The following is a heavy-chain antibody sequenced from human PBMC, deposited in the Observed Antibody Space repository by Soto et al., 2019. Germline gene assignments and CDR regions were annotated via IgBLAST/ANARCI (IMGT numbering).Heavy chain of an antibody. CDR2: ISSSSSYI. J-gene: IGHJ4*02. CDR3: ASEHYDYVWGSYRQSGY. CDR1: GFTFSSYS. V-gene: IGHV3-21*01. Sequence: EVQLVESGGGLVKPGGSLRLSCAASGFTFSSYSMNWVRQAPGKGLEWVSSISSSSSYIYYADSVKGRFTSSRDNAKNSLYLQMNSLRAEDTAVYYCASEHYDYVWGSYRQSGYWGQGTLVTVSS. D-gene: IGHD3-16*02.